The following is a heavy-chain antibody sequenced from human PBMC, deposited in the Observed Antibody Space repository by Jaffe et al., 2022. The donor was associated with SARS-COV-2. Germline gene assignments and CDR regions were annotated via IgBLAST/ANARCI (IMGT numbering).Heavy chain of an antibody. D-gene: IGHD6-19*01. V-gene: IGHV1-3*01. J-gene: IGHJ4*02. CDR1: GYTITSYN. Sequence: QVQLVQSGAEVKKPGASVKVSCKASGYTITSYNMHWVRQAPGQRLEWMGWINAGSSNTKYSQKFQGRVTITRDASANTAYMELSSLRSEDTAVYYCARGMGSDQWLVRVKDYWGQGTPVTVSS. CDR2: INAGSSNT. CDR3: ARGMGSDQWLVRVKDY.